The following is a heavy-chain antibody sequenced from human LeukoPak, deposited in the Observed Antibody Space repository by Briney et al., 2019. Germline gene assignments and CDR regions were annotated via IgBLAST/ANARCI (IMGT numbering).Heavy chain of an antibody. CDR3: ARDSDNYWPGGYYYYGMDV. D-gene: IGHD1-1*01. J-gene: IGHJ6*02. V-gene: IGHV3-11*01. CDR1: RFPFCDYY. CDR2: ISSSGSTI. Sequence: PGGSPRVSCAASRFPFCDYYMSWIRQAPGKGLEWVSYISSSGSTIYYADSVKGRFTISRDNAKNSLYLQMNSLRAEDTGVYYCARDSDNYWPGGYYYYGMDVWGQGTTVTVSS.